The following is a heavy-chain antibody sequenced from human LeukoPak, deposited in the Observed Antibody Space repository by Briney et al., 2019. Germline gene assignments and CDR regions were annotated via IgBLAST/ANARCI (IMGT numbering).Heavy chain of an antibody. CDR1: GFTFSSYS. Sequence: GGSLRLSCAASGFTFSSYSMNWVRQAPGKGLEWVSYISSSSSTIYYADSVKGRFTISRDNAKNSLYLQMNSLRAEDTAVYYCARDNAPLGGGTDTRLDYWCQGTLVTVSS. D-gene: IGHD2-15*01. J-gene: IGHJ4*02. V-gene: IGHV3-48*01. CDR3: ARDNAPLGGGTDTRLDY. CDR2: ISSSSSTI.